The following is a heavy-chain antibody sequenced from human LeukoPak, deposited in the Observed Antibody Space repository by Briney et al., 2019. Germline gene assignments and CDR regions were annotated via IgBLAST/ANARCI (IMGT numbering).Heavy chain of an antibody. CDR1: GYTFTGYY. Sequence: ASVKVSCKASGYTFTGYYMHWVRQAPGQGLEWMGWINPNSGGTNYAQKFQGRVTMTRDTSISTAYMELSRLRSDDTAVYYCAREEVVPAAVFDYWGQGILVTVPS. CDR2: INPNSGGT. CDR3: AREEVVPAAVFDY. J-gene: IGHJ4*02. V-gene: IGHV1-2*02. D-gene: IGHD2-2*01.